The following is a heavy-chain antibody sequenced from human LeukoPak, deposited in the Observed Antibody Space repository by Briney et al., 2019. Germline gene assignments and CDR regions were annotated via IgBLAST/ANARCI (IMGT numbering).Heavy chain of an antibody. J-gene: IGHJ4*02. V-gene: IGHV1-46*01. D-gene: IGHD2-15*01. CDR3: ATPNGSSWDAEY. CDR1: GYTFTSYD. Sequence: ASVKVSCKASGYTFTSYDINWVRQAPGQGLEWMGIINPSGGSTSYAQKFQGRVTMTRDTSTSTVYMELSSLRSEDTAVYYCATPNGSSWDAEYWGQGTLVTVSS. CDR2: INPSGGST.